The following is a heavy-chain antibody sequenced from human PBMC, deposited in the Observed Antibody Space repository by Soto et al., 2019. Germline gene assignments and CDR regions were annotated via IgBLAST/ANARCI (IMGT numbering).Heavy chain of an antibody. CDR2: NYYSGTT. Sequence: SETLSLTCGVSGVSISSYDWSWMRQPPGKGLGWIGYNYYSGTTNYNPSLKRRVTISVDTSKNQVFLRLTSVTAADTAVYYCVREAYIGYGHAIDHCGPGTLVTVS. V-gene: IGHV4-59*01. D-gene: IGHD5-12*01. CDR1: GVSISSYD. J-gene: IGHJ1*01. CDR3: VREAYIGYGHAIDH.